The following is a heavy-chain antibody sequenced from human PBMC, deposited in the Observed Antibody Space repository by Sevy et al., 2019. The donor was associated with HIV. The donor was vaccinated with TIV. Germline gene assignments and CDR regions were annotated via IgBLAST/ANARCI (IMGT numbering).Heavy chain of an antibody. CDR2: MRHDGINK. V-gene: IGHV3-30*02. Sequence: GGSLRLSCAASGFSFSNYGLHWVRQAPGKGLEWVSFMRHDGINKFYADSVKGRFNISRDNSTNTLFLQMHSLRPEDTAVYFCAKSPRGSGTYPGRWGQGTLVTVSS. CDR3: AKSPRGSGTYPGR. CDR1: GFSFSNYG. J-gene: IGHJ4*02. D-gene: IGHD3-10*01.